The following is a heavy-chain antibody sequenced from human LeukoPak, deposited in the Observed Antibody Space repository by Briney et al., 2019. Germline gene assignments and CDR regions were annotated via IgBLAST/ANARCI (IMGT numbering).Heavy chain of an antibody. V-gene: IGHV3-20*04. CDR3: AKSFGPVIAAAGTGAD. J-gene: IGHJ4*02. Sequence: GGSLRLSCAASGFTFDDYGMTWVRQAPGKGLEWVSGINWNGDTIGYADSVKGRFTISRDNAKNSLYLQMNSLRVEDTAVYYCAKSFGPVIAAAGTGADWGQGTLVTVSS. D-gene: IGHD6-13*01. CDR1: GFTFDDYG. CDR2: INWNGDTI.